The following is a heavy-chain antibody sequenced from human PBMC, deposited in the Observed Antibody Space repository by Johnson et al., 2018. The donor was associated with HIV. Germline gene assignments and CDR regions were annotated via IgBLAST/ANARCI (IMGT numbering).Heavy chain of an antibody. CDR3: AREGGGTYCGGDCSNDAFDI. Sequence: VQLVESGGGLIQPGGSLRLSCAASGFTVSSNYMSWVRQAPGKGLEWVSVIYSGGSTYYADSVKGRFTTSRDNSKNTVYLQMNSLRPEGTAVYYCAREGGGTYCGGDCSNDAFDIWGQGTMVTVSS. CDR1: GFTVSSNY. D-gene: IGHD2-21*01. CDR2: IYSGGST. V-gene: IGHV3-66*03. J-gene: IGHJ3*02.